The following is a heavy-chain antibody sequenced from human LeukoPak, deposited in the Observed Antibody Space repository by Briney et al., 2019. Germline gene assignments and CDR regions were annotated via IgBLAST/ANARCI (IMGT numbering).Heavy chain of an antibody. Sequence: SETLSPTCAVSGYSINSGYYWGWIRQPPGKGLEWIVSISHGGSTYYNPALMSRVTTSADTSKNQFSLKLTSVTAADTAVYYCARVMERGPNWFDPWGQGTLVTVSS. CDR1: GYSINSGYY. D-gene: IGHD1-1*01. CDR3: ARVMERGPNWFDP. CDR2: ISHGGST. J-gene: IGHJ5*02. V-gene: IGHV4-38-2*01.